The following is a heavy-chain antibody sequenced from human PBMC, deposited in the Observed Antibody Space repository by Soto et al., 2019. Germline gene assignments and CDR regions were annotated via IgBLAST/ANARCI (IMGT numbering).Heavy chain of an antibody. V-gene: IGHV4-4*02. CDR3: DTDRTGAEAFDI. Sequence: SATLSLTCAVSGGSITHDNWWNWARQPPGKGLEWIGETSHSGTTNYNPSLKRRVTISVDMSKNQLSLKLTSVTAADTAVYYCDTDRTGAEAFDIRGKAIMVTGS. D-gene: IGHD3-10*01. CDR2: TSHSGTT. J-gene: IGHJ3*02. CDR1: GGSITHDNW.